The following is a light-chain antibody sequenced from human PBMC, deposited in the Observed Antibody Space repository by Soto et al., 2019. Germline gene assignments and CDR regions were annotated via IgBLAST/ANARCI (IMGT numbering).Light chain of an antibody. Sequence: QSVLTQPPSVSAAPGQTVTISCSGSGSNIGSNSVSWYQQVPGTAPKLLLYDNNKRPLGIPDRFFGSKSGTSATLGIAGLQTADEADYYCGTWESYLSVGVFGGGTQLTVL. J-gene: IGLJ3*02. CDR2: DNN. V-gene: IGLV1-51*01. CDR1: GSNIGSNS. CDR3: GTWESYLSVGV.